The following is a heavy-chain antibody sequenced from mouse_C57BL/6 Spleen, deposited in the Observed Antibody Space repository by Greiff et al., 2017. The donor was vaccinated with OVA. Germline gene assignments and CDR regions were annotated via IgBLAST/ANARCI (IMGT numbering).Heavy chain of an antibody. Sequence: EVQGVESGAELVKPGASVKLSCTASGFNIKDYYMHWVKQRTEQGLEWIGRIDPEDGETKYAPKFQGKATITAETSSNTAYLQLSSLTSEDTAVYYCARNRYYGSSYYAMDYWGQGTSVTVSS. J-gene: IGHJ4*01. V-gene: IGHV14-2*01. CDR1: GFNIKDYY. CDR3: ARNRYYGSSYYAMDY. D-gene: IGHD1-1*01. CDR2: IDPEDGET.